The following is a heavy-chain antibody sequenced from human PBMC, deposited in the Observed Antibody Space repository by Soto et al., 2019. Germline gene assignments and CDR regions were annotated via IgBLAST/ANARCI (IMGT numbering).Heavy chain of an antibody. CDR3: ASKSFSLLFDY. Sequence: EVQLVESGGGLVQPGGSLKISCATSGFTFSGSIHWVRQASGKGLEWVGRIRSKANTYATAYAASVKGRFTISRDDSKNTAYLQMNSLKTEDTAVYYCASKSFSLLFDYWGQGTLVTVSS. CDR2: IRSKANTYAT. V-gene: IGHV3-73*01. CDR1: GFTFSGS. J-gene: IGHJ4*02.